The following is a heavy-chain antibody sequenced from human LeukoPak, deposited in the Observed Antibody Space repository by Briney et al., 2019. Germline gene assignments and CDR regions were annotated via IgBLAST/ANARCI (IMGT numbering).Heavy chain of an antibody. V-gene: IGHV4-59*01. CDR3: ATDCGGITCFDY. D-gene: IGHD2-21*01. CDR2: IYYSGST. CDR1: GGSISSYY. J-gene: IGHJ4*02. Sequence: PSETLSLTCTVSGGSISSYYWSWIRQPPGKGLEWIGYIYYSGSTNYNPSLKSRVTISLDTSKNQFSLKLSSVTAADTAVYYCATDCGGITCFDYWGQGTLVTVSS.